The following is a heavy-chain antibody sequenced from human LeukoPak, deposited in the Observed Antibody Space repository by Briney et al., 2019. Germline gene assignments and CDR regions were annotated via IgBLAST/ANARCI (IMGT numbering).Heavy chain of an antibody. CDR1: GYTFTSYG. CDR2: ISAYNGNT. D-gene: IGHD6-13*01. Sequence: ASVKVSCEASGYTFTSYGISWARQAPGQGLEWMGWISAYNGNTNYAQKLQGRVTMTTDTSTSTAYMELRSLRSDDTAVYYCARAGVQIAAAGIIPPDYWGQGTLVTVSS. J-gene: IGHJ4*02. CDR3: ARAGVQIAAAGIIPPDY. V-gene: IGHV1-18*01.